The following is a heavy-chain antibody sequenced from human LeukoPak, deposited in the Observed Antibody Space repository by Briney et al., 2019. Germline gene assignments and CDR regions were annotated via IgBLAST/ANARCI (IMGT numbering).Heavy chain of an antibody. CDR2: IYYSGST. CDR3: ASAWIQLWFFGY. V-gene: IGHV4-39*01. CDR1: GGSISSSSYY. D-gene: IGHD5-18*01. J-gene: IGHJ4*02. Sequence: PSETLSLTCTVSGGSISSSSYYWGWIRQPPGKGLEWIGSIYYSGSTYYNPSLKSRVTISVDTSKNQFALKLSSVTAADTAVYYCASAWIQLWFFGYWGQGTLVTVSS.